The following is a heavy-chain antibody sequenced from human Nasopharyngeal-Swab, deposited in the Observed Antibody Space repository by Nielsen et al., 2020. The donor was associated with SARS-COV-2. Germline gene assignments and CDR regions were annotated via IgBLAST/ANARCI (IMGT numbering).Heavy chain of an antibody. V-gene: IGHV4-61*02. CDR3: ARASYDFWSGYYLADYMDV. J-gene: IGHJ6*03. Sequence: RQAPGKGLEWIGRIYTGASTNYNPSLKSRVTISVDTSKNQFSLKLSSVTAADTAVYYCARASYDFWSGYYLADYMDVWGKGTTVTVSS. CDR2: IYTGAST. D-gene: IGHD3-3*01.